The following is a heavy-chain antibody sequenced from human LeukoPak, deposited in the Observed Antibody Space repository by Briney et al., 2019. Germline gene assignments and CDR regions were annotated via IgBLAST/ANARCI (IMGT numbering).Heavy chain of an antibody. CDR2: ISGGGGST. V-gene: IGHV3-23*01. CDR3: ARGQGYDYVWGSNRYGY. Sequence: GGSLRLSCAASGFTFNSHAMSWVRQAPGKGLEWVSAISGGGGSTYYADFVKGRFTISRDNSKNTLSLQMNSLRVEDTAVYYCARGQGYDYVWGSNRYGYWGQGTLVTVSS. J-gene: IGHJ4*02. CDR1: GFTFNSHA. D-gene: IGHD3-16*02.